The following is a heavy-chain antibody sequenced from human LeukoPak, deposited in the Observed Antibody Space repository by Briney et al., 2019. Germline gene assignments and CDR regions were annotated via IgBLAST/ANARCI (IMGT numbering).Heavy chain of an antibody. V-gene: IGHV4-4*07. D-gene: IGHD3-3*01. J-gene: IGHJ4*02. CDR1: GGSISSYY. CDR3: ARGAYDFWSGSPPDY. Sequence: PSETLSLTCTVSGGSISSYYWSWIRQPAGKGLEWIGRIYTSGSTNYNPSLKSRVTISVDTSKNQFSLKLSSVTAADTAVYYCARGAYDFWSGSPPDYWGQGTLVTVSS. CDR2: IYTSGST.